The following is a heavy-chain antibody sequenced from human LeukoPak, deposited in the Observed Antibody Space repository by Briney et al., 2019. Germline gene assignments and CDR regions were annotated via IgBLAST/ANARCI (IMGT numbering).Heavy chain of an antibody. CDR3: ARDLNYAHDY. J-gene: IGHJ4*02. Sequence: GRSLRLSCAASGFTFSSYAMHWVRQAPGKGLEWVALISYDGSNKYYADSVKGRFTISRDNSKNTLYLQMNSLRAEDTAVNCCARDLNYAHDYWGQGTLVTVSS. CDR2: ISYDGSNK. V-gene: IGHV3-30-3*01. D-gene: IGHD2-2*01. CDR1: GFTFSSYA.